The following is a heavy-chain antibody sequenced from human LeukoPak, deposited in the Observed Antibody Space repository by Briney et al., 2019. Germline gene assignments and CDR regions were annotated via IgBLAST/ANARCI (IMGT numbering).Heavy chain of an antibody. CDR1: GGSISSNSYY. J-gene: IGHJ4*02. V-gene: IGHV4-39*07. CDR3: ARDLGIAARSDY. Sequence: SETLSLTCTVSGGSISSNSYYWGWIRQPPGKGLEWIGSIYYSGSTYYNPSLKSRVTISVDTSKNQFSLKLSSVTAADTAVYYCARDLGIAARSDYWGQGTLVTVSS. CDR2: IYYSGST. D-gene: IGHD6-6*01.